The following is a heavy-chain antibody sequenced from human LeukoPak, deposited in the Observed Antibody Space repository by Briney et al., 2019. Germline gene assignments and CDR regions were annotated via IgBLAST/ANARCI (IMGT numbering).Heavy chain of an antibody. CDR2: IKQDGSEK. J-gene: IGHJ4*02. V-gene: IGHV3-7*01. Sequence: GGSLRLSCAASGFTFSSYWMSWVRQAPGKGLEWVANIKQDGSEKYYVDSVKGRFTISRDNAKNSLYLQMNSLRAEDTAVYYCARKPYYDFWSGYYTGIGWGQGTPVTVSS. CDR1: GFTFSSYW. D-gene: IGHD3-3*01. CDR3: ARKPYYDFWSGYYTGIG.